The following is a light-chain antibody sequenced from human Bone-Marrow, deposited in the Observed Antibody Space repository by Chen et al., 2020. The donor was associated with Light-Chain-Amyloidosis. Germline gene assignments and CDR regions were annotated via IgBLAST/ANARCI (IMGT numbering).Light chain of an antibody. CDR2: TAS. Sequence: DIKMTQSPSSLSASVGDRVTITCRASQSIVNFLNWYQQKPGKPPTLFIYTASNLQSGVPSRFSGSGSGTDFTLTISSLHPDDCATYYCQQTFSTTRTFGPGTKLEI. V-gene: IGKV1-39*01. CDR1: QSIVNF. J-gene: IGKJ2*01. CDR3: QQTFSTTRT.